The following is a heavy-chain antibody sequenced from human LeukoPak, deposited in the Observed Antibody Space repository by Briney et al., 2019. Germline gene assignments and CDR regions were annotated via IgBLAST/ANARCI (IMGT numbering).Heavy chain of an antibody. CDR3: ARTRLGPASY. Sequence: GGSLRLSCAASGFTFKDYYMSWIRQAPGKGLEWVSYINSTSSTIYYADSVKGRFTISRDNVKNSVSLQMNSLRAEDTAVYYCARTRLGPASYWGQGTLVTVSS. J-gene: IGHJ4*02. CDR1: GFTFKDYY. V-gene: IGHV3-11*01. CDR2: INSTSSTI. D-gene: IGHD3-9*01.